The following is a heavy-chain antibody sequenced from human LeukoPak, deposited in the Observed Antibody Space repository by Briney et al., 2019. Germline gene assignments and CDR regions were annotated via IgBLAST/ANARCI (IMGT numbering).Heavy chain of an antibody. CDR1: GYTFTSYY. Sequence: GASVKVSCKASGYTFTSYYMHWVRQAPGQRLERMGIINPSGGSTSYPQKFQGRVTMTRDTSTSTVYMELSSLRSEDTAVYYCAREGWLQSIDYWGQGTLVTVSS. J-gene: IGHJ4*02. CDR3: AREGWLQSIDY. V-gene: IGHV1-46*01. CDR2: INPSGGST. D-gene: IGHD5-24*01.